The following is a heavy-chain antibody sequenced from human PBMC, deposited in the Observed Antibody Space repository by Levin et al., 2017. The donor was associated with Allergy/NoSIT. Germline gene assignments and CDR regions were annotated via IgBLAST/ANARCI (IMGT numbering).Heavy chain of an antibody. CDR2: INDSGST. CDR3: ARGKKLRFLEWLYRFDY. D-gene: IGHD3-3*01. CDR1: GGSFSGYY. J-gene: IGHJ4*02. V-gene: IGHV4-34*01. Sequence: PSETLSLTCDVYGGSFSGYYWSWIRQPPEKGLEWIGEINDSGSTNYNPSLKSRVRMSVDTSKNQFSLKLSSVTAADTAVYYCARGKKLRFLEWLYRFDYWGQGALVTVSS.